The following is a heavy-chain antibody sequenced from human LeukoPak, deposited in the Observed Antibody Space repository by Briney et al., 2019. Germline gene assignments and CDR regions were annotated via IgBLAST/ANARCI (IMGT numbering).Heavy chain of an antibody. CDR2: IYYSGST. Sequence: SETLSLTCTVSGGSISSYYWSWIRQPPGKGLEWIGYIYYSGSTNYNPSLKSRVTISVDTSKNQFSLKLSSVTAADTAVHYCARTYYYDSSGYFDIWGQGTMVTVSS. CDR3: ARTYYYDSSGYFDI. V-gene: IGHV4-59*01. J-gene: IGHJ3*02. D-gene: IGHD3-22*01. CDR1: GGSISSYY.